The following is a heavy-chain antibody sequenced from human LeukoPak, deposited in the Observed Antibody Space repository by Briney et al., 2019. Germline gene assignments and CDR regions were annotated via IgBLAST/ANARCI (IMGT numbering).Heavy chain of an antibody. V-gene: IGHV3-21*01. J-gene: IGHJ4*02. CDR2: ISSSSSYI. D-gene: IGHD4-11*01. CDR1: GFIFRSYS. CDR3: ARDHSNSIDY. Sequence: GGSLRLSCAASGFIFRSYSMNWVRQAPGKGLEWVSSISSSSSYIYYADSVKGRFTISRDNAENSLYPQMNSLRAEDTAVYYCARDHSNSIDYWGQGTLVTVSS.